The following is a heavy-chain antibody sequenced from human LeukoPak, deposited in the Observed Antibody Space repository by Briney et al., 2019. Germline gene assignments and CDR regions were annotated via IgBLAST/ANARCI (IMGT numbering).Heavy chain of an antibody. CDR3: ARGADRQQPGFDY. Sequence: PSETLSLTCTVSGGSISSGSYYWSWIRQPAGKGLEWIGRIYTSGSTNYNPSLKSRVTISVDTSKNQFSLKLSSVTAADTAVYYCARGADRQQPGFDYWGQGTLVTVSS. CDR1: GGSISSGSYY. V-gene: IGHV4-61*02. D-gene: IGHD6-13*01. J-gene: IGHJ4*02. CDR2: IYTSGST.